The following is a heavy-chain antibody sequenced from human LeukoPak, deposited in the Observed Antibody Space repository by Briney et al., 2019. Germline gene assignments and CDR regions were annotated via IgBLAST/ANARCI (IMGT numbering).Heavy chain of an antibody. D-gene: IGHD3-22*01. J-gene: IGHJ2*01. CDR2: MNPNSGNT. CDR3: ARTYDSSGFGDFDL. CDR1: GYTFTSYD. V-gene: IGHV1-8*01. Sequence: ASVKVSCKASGYTFTSYDINWVRQATGQGLEWMGWMNPNSGNTGYAQKFQGRVTMTRNTSISTAYMELSSLRSEDTAVYYCARTYDSSGFGDFDLWGRGTLVTVSS.